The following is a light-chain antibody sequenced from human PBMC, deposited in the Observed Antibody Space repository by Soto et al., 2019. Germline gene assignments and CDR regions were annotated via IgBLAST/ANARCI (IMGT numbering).Light chain of an antibody. V-gene: IGLV7-46*01. CDR1: TGAVTSGHY. CDR2: DTS. Sequence: QAVVTQEPSLTVSPGGTVTLTCASSTGAVTSGHYPYWFQQKPGQAPRTLIYDTSNKHSWTPARFSGSLLGGKAALTLSGAQPEDEADYYCFLSYSSTRVFGGGTKLTV. J-gene: IGLJ3*02. CDR3: FLSYSSTRV.